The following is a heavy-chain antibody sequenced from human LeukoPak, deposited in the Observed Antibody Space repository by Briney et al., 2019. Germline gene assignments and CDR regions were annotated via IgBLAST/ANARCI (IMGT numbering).Heavy chain of an antibody. J-gene: IGHJ3*02. CDR2: ISAYNGNT. CDR1: GYTFTSYG. Sequence: ASVKVSCKASGYTFTSYGISWVRQAPGQGLEWMGWISAYNGNTNYAQKLQGRVTMTTDTSTSTAYMELRSLRSDDTAVYYCARDVDTAMVIAAFDIWGQGTMVTVSS. D-gene: IGHD5-18*01. V-gene: IGHV1-18*01. CDR3: ARDVDTAMVIAAFDI.